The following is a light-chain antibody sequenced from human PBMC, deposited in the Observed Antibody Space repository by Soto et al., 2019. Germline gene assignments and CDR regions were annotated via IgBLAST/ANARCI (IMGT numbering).Light chain of an antibody. CDR1: QSVGSN. J-gene: IGKJ1*01. Sequence: EIVMTQSPDTLSVSPGETATLSCRASQSVGSNLAWYQQKPGQAPRLVISDASTRAAGLPARFSGSGSGTEFTLTISSLQSEDFAVYYCQQSNNWPKTFGQGTKVEIK. V-gene: IGKV3-15*01. CDR2: DAS. CDR3: QQSNNWPKT.